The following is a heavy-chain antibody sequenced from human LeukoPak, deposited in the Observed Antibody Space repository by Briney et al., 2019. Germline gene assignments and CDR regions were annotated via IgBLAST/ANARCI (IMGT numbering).Heavy chain of an antibody. Sequence: GASVKVSCKASGYTFTGYYMHWVRQAPGQGLEWMGWVNLNSGGTNYAQRFQGRVTMTRDTSISTAYMELSRLRSDDTAVYYCARGEMATIAPFDYWGQGTLVTVSS. D-gene: IGHD5-24*01. CDR3: ARGEMATIAPFDY. CDR2: VNLNSGGT. J-gene: IGHJ4*02. CDR1: GYTFTGYY. V-gene: IGHV1-2*02.